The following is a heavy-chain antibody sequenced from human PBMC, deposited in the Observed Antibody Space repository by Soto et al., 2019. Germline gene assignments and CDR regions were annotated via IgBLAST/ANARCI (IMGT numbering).Heavy chain of an antibody. CDR1: GFTFSNAW. V-gene: IGHV3-15*01. Sequence: GGSLRLSCAASGFTFSNAWMSWVRQAPGKGLEWVGRIKSKTDGGTTDYAAPVKGRFTISRDDSKNTLYLQMNSLKTEDTAAYYCTTGVIVVVITTDYWGQGTLVTVSS. CDR3: TTGVIVVVITTDY. CDR2: IKSKTDGGTT. D-gene: IGHD3-22*01. J-gene: IGHJ4*02.